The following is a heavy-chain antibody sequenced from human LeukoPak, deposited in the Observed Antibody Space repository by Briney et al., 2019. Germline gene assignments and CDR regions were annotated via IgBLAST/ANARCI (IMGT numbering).Heavy chain of an antibody. CDR1: GGSISSGGYS. CDR2: IYHSGST. V-gene: IGHV4-30-2*01. CDR3: ARADGADFDY. Sequence: SETLSLTCAVSGGSISSGGYSWSWIRQPPGTGLEWIGYIYHSGSTYYNPSLKSRVTISVDRSKNQFSLKLSSVTAADTAVYYCARADGADFDYWGQGTLVTVSS. D-gene: IGHD1-26*01. J-gene: IGHJ4*02.